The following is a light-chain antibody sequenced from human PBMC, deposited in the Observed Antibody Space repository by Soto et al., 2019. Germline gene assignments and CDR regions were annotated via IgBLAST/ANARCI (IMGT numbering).Light chain of an antibody. J-gene: IGKJ2*01. CDR3: QQYNTYSYT. CDR1: QSISSW. V-gene: IGKV1-5*01. CDR2: DAS. Sequence: DIQMIQSPSALSASVGDRVTITCRASQSISSWLAWYQQKPGKAPKLLIYDASSLESRVPSRFSGSGSGTEFTLTISGLRPDDFATYYCQQYNTYSYTFGQGTKLEIK.